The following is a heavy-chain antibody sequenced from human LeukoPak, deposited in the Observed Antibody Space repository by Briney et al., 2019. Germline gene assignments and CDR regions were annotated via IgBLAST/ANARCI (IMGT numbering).Heavy chain of an antibody. J-gene: IGHJ3*02. CDR2: IYYSGST. Sequence: SETLPLTCTVSGGSISSYYWSWIRQPPGKGLEWIGYIYYSGSTNYNPSLKSRVTISVDTSKNQFSLKLSSVTAADTAVYYCARVALITIHENDAFDIWGQGTVVTVSS. CDR3: ARVALITIHENDAFDI. V-gene: IGHV4-59*12. CDR1: GGSISSYY. D-gene: IGHD3-3*01.